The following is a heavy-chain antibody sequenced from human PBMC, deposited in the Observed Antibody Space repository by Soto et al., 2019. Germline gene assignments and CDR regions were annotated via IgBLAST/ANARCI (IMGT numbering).Heavy chain of an antibody. Sequence: GASVKVSCKASGYTFTSYGISWVRQAPGQGLEWMGWISAYNGNTNYAQKLQGRVTMTTDTSTSTAYMELRSLRSDDTAVYYCARDRERYYYDSSGYCAFDYWGQGTLVTVSS. CDR2: ISAYNGNT. V-gene: IGHV1-18*01. CDR1: GYTFTSYG. D-gene: IGHD3-22*01. CDR3: ARDRERYYYDSSGYCAFDY. J-gene: IGHJ4*02.